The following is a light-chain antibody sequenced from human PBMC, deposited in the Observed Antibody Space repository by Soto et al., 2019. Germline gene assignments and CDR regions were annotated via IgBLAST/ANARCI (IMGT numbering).Light chain of an antibody. J-gene: IGLJ2*01. Sequence: QSALTQPASVSGSPGQSITISCTGTSSDVGSYNLVSWYQQHPGKAPKLMIYEDSKRPSGVSNRFSGSKSGNTASLTISGLQADDEADYYCCSYAGSSTVVFGGGTKLTVL. CDR2: EDS. V-gene: IGLV2-23*01. CDR1: SSDVGSYNL. CDR3: CSYAGSSTVV.